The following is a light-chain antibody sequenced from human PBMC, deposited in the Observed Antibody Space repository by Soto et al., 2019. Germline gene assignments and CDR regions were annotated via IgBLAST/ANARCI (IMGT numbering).Light chain of an antibody. CDR1: RSDIGAYNF. CDR3: TSWTTSTAMI. J-gene: IGLJ2*01. V-gene: IGLV2-14*03. Sequence: QSALTQPASVSVSPGQSITISCTGNRSDIGAYNFVSWYQQHPGKAPKLMLYDVNIRPSGVSNRFSGSKSGNTASLTISGLQAEDEADYYCTSWTTSTAMIFGGGTKVTVL. CDR2: DVN.